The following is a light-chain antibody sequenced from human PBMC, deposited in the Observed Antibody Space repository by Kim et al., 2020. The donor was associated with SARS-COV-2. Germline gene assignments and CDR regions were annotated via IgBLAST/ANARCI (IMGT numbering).Light chain of an antibody. J-gene: IGLJ2*01. CDR2: YND. Sequence: GQQVTISSSCSTANDGRNYESLYQQFPHTATTPLILYNDNRAAAFPFRFFGSNSGTTATLGMTGTETEDEADYYCGGRDNGLSAGVFGGGTQLTVL. CDR3: GGRDNGLSAGV. CDR1: TANDGRNY. V-gene: IGLV1-51*01.